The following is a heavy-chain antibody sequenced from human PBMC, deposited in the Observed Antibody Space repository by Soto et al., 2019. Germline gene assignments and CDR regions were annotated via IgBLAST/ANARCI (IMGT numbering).Heavy chain of an antibody. V-gene: IGHV4-59*01. CDR3: AGEGGHDSSGYYWSYFIDF. CDR1: GGSISSYY. J-gene: IGHJ4*02. D-gene: IGHD3-22*01. CDR2: IYYSGST. Sequence: SETLSLTCTVSGGSISSYYWSWIRQPPGKGLEWIGYIYYSGSTNYNPSLKSRVTISVDTSKNQFSLKLSSVTAADTAVYYCAGEGGHDSSGYYWSYFIDFSGQATLVTVSS.